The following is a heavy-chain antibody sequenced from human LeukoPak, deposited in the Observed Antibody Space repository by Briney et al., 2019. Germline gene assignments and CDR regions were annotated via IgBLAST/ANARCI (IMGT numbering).Heavy chain of an antibody. CDR1: GGSISSSSYY. D-gene: IGHD3-16*02. CDR2: IYYSGST. CDR3: ARAISDYVWGSYRQRYYYYYMDV. J-gene: IGHJ6*03. V-gene: IGHV4-39*07. Sequence: PSETLSLTCTVSGGSISSSSYYWGWIRQPPGKGLEWIGSIYYSGSTYYNPSLKSRVTISVDTSKNQFSLKLSSVTAADTAVYYCARAISDYVWGSYRQRYYYYYMDVWGKGTTVTVSS.